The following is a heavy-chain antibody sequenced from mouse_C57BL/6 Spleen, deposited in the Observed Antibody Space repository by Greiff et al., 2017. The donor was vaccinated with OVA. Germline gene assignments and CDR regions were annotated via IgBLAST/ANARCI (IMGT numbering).Heavy chain of an antibody. CDR3: ANSNFRGYAMDY. Sequence: EVQLQQSGPELVKPGASVKLSCKASGYTFTDYNMHWVKQSHGKSLEWIGYINPNNGGTSYNQKFKGKATLTGNKSSSTAYMELRSLTSEDSAVYYYANSNFRGYAMDYWGQETSVTVSS. D-gene: IGHD2-5*01. CDR1: GYTFTDYN. V-gene: IGHV1-22*01. J-gene: IGHJ4*01. CDR2: INPNNGGT.